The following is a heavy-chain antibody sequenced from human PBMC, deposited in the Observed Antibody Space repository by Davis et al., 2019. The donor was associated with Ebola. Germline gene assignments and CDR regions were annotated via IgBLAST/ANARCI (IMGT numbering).Heavy chain of an antibody. D-gene: IGHD3-10*01. CDR2: ISGSGGNT. Sequence: GGSLRLSCADSVITFSSYAMTWVRQAPGKGLEWVSAISGSGGNTYYADSVKGRFTIPRDNSKKTMYLQMNSLRGEDTAVYYCARDLWFGELSDYWGQGTLVTVSS. CDR1: VITFSSYA. J-gene: IGHJ4*02. CDR3: ARDLWFGELSDY. V-gene: IGHV3-23*01.